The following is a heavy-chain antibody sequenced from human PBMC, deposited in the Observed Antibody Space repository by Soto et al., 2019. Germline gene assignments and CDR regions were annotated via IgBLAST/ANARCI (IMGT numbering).Heavy chain of an antibody. D-gene: IGHD3-3*01. CDR3: ARALRFLEWLPHYYYGMDV. CDR1: GGSISSYY. Sequence: QVQLQESGPGLVKPSETLSLTCTVSGGSISSYYWSWIRQPPGKGLEWIGYIYYSGSTNYNPSLKGRVTILVDTSKNQFYLKLSSVTAADTAVYYCARALRFLEWLPHYYYGMDVWGQGTTVTVSS. V-gene: IGHV4-59*01. J-gene: IGHJ6*02. CDR2: IYYSGST.